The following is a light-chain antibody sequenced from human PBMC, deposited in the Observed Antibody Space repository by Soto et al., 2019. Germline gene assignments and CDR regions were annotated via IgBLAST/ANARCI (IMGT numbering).Light chain of an antibody. Sequence: EIGLTQSPGTLALSPGERATLSCRASQSINNRYFAWYQQKPGQAPRLLIYDASSRATGIPDRFSGSGSGTDFTLTISRLEPEDFAVYYCQQFGSSPGFTFGPGTKVDIK. CDR1: QSINNRY. CDR2: DAS. V-gene: IGKV3-20*01. CDR3: QQFGSSPGFT. J-gene: IGKJ3*01.